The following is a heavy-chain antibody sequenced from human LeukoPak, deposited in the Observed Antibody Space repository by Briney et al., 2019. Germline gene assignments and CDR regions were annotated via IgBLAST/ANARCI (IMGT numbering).Heavy chain of an antibody. Sequence: SETLSLTCTVSGGSISSSSYSWGWIRQPPGKGLEWIGSIYYSGSTYYNPSLKSRVTISVDTSKNQFSLKLSSVTAADTAVYYCARARGQQLVTWGQGTLVTVSS. V-gene: IGHV4-39*01. D-gene: IGHD6-13*01. J-gene: IGHJ4*02. CDR1: GGSISSSSYS. CDR3: ARARGQQLVT. CDR2: IYYSGST.